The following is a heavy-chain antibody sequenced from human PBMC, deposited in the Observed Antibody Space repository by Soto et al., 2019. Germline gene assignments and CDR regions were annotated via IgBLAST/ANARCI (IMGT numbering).Heavy chain of an antibody. CDR2: IIPIFGTA. Sequence: SPVNLSCKTFGYTFSIYAISWLRQTPGQGLEWMGGIIPIFGTANYAQKFQGRVTITADESTSTAYMELSSLRSEDTAVYYCARVPYSYGYYFDYWGQGTLVTVSS. CDR1: GYTFSIYA. CDR3: ARVPYSYGYYFDY. V-gene: IGHV1-69*01. J-gene: IGHJ4*02. D-gene: IGHD5-18*01.